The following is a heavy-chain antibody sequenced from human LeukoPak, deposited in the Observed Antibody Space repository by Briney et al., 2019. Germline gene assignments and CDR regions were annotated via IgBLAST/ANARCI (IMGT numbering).Heavy chain of an antibody. CDR1: GGTFSSYA. Sequence: ASVKVSCKASGGTFSSYAISWVRQAPGQGLEWRGGIIPIFGTANYAQKFQGRVTITTDESTSTAYMELSSLRSEDTAVYYCAIWFGELSRSVAFYYYYMDVWGKGTTVTVSS. CDR2: IIPIFGTA. V-gene: IGHV1-69*05. CDR3: AIWFGELSRSVAFYYYYMDV. D-gene: IGHD3-10*01. J-gene: IGHJ6*03.